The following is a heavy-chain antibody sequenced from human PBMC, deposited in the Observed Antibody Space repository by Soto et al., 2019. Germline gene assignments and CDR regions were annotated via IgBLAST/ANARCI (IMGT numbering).Heavy chain of an antibody. CDR2: ISYDESNK. CDR3: ARDDYISGWYYFEY. V-gene: IGHV3-30-3*01. CDR1: GFTFSRYA. Sequence: QVQLVESGGGVVQPGRSLRLSCAASGFTFSRYAMHWVRQAPGKGLEWVAVISYDESNKYYADSVKGRFTISRDNAKNTLYLQVNSLRAEDTAVYYCARDDYISGWYYFEYWGQGTLVTVSS. D-gene: IGHD6-19*01. J-gene: IGHJ4*02.